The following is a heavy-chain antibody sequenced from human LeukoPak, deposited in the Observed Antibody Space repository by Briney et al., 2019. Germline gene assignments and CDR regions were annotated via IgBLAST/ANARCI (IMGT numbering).Heavy chain of an antibody. Sequence: GGSLRLSCAASGSTFSSYWMHWVRQVPGEGLVWVSRINEDGSITNYADSVKGRFSISRDNAKNTLYLQVNSLRAEDTAVYYCGRDLGGRSGYWGQGTLVTVSS. CDR2: INEDGSIT. CDR3: GRDLGGRSGY. CDR1: GSTFSSYW. V-gene: IGHV3-74*01. J-gene: IGHJ4*02. D-gene: IGHD1-26*01.